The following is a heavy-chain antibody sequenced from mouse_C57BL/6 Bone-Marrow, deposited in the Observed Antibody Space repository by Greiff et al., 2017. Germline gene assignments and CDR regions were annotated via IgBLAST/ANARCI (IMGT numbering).Heavy chain of an antibody. Sequence: FQLQQSGAELVRPGASVTLSCKASGYTFTDYEMHWVKQTPVHGLEWIGAIDPETGGTAYNQKFKGKAILTADQSSSTAYMELRSLTSEDSAVYYFTMITRYFDVWGTGTTVTVSS. V-gene: IGHV1-15*01. CDR1: GYTFTDYE. CDR3: TMITRYFDV. J-gene: IGHJ1*03. D-gene: IGHD2-4*01. CDR2: IDPETGGT.